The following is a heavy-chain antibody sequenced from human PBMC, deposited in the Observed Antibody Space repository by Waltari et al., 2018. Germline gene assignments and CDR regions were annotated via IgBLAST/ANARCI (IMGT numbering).Heavy chain of an antibody. J-gene: IGHJ5*02. Sequence: QVQLQESGPGLVKPSETLYLTCTVSGCSISSYYWSWIRQPAGKGLEWIGRSYINGSTNYNPSLKSRVTMSLDTSKNHFSLTLSAVTAADTAVYYCARVFWTSASSGVSFLDPWGQGTLVTVSS. CDR1: GCSISSYY. D-gene: IGHD3-3*01. CDR2: SYINGST. V-gene: IGHV4-4*07. CDR3: ARVFWTSASSGVSFLDP.